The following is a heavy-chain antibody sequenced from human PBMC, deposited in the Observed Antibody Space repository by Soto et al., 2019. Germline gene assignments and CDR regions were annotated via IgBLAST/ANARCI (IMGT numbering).Heavy chain of an antibody. CDR2: INAGNGNT. D-gene: IGHD6-13*01. Sequence: ASVKVSCKASGYTFTSYAMHWVRQAPGQRLEWMGWINAGNGNTKYSQKFQGRVTITRNTSISTAYMELSSLRSEDTAVYYCARERSAAGTGWFDPWGQGTLVTVSS. J-gene: IGHJ5*02. V-gene: IGHV1-3*01. CDR3: ARERSAAGTGWFDP. CDR1: GYTFTSYA.